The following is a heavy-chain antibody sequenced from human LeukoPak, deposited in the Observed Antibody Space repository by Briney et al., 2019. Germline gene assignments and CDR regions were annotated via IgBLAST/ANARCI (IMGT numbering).Heavy chain of an antibody. D-gene: IGHD1-1*01. Sequence: GGSLRLSCAASGFIFSSYAMSWVRQAPGKGLEWVSIISGSGGSTYYADSVKGRFTISRDNSKNTLYLQMNSLGADDTAVYYCAKGNWRYFDYWGQGTLVTVSS. CDR1: GFIFSSYA. CDR3: AKGNWRYFDY. J-gene: IGHJ4*02. V-gene: IGHV3-23*01. CDR2: ISGSGGST.